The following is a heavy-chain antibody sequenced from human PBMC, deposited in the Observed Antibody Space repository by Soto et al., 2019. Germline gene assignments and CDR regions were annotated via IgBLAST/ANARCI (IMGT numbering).Heavy chain of an antibody. CDR3: ARGMAYCSSTSCYMY. J-gene: IGHJ4*02. Sequence: SETLSLTCTVSGGSISSYYWSWIRQPPGKGLEWIGYIYYSGSTNYNPSLKSRVTISVDTSKNQFSLKLSSVTAADTAVYYCARGMAYCSSTSCYMYWGQGTLVTVSS. CDR1: GGSISSYY. D-gene: IGHD2-2*02. V-gene: IGHV4-59*12. CDR2: IYYSGST.